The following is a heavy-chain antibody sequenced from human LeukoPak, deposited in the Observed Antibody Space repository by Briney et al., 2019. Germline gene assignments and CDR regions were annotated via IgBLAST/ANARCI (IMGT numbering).Heavy chain of an antibody. CDR3: ARVGEVVPAGIDY. V-gene: IGHV3-74*03. Sequence: GGSLRLSCAASGFAFSTYWMHWVRQAPVKGLVWVSRINSGGDSITYADSVKGRFTISRDNAKNTLYLQMNSLRAEDTAVYYCARVGEVVPAGIDYWGQGTLVTVSS. CDR1: GFAFSTYW. J-gene: IGHJ4*02. D-gene: IGHD2-2*01. CDR2: INSGGDSI.